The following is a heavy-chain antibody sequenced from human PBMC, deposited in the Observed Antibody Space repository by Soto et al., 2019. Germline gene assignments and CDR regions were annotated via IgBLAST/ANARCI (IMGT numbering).Heavy chain of an antibody. D-gene: IGHD2-15*01. Sequence: QVQLVQSGAEVKKPGSSVKVSCKASGGTFSSYAISWVRQAPGQGLEWMGGIIPIFGTANYAQKFQGRVTITADKSTSTAYIELSSLRSEDTAVYYCARGYYCSGGSCYSSSIEYFQHWGQGTLVTVSS. CDR3: ARGYYCSGGSCYSSSIEYFQH. CDR2: IIPIFGTA. J-gene: IGHJ1*01. CDR1: GGTFSSYA. V-gene: IGHV1-69*06.